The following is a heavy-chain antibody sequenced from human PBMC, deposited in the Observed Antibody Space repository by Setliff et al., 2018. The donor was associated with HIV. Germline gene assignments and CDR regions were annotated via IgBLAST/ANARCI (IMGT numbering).Heavy chain of an antibody. J-gene: IGHJ5*02. CDR3: AKVNPRSVVPSARILGGFDP. CDR1: GFTFTNYA. CDR2: ISGSGGST. D-gene: IGHD2-2*01. Sequence: SLKISCAASGFTFTNYAMSRVRQAPGKGLEWVSVISGSGGSTYYADFVKGRFTISRDNSKNTLYLRMNSLRADDTAVYYCAKVNPRSVVPSARILGGFDPWGQGTPVTVSS. V-gene: IGHV3-23*01.